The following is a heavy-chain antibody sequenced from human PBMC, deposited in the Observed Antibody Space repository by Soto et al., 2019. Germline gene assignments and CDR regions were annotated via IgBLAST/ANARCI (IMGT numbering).Heavy chain of an antibody. V-gene: IGHV2-5*02. Sequence: QITLKESGPAVVEATQTLKLTCAFTGFSLSATGVGVGWIRQSPGKALEWLALIYRDDEKRYPPSLTNRVSVTQDTSRSQVVLTMTNVGPLDTGTYYCAHIKTGYWQLALDGPFDYWGQGILVTVSS. CDR2: IYRDDEK. CDR3: AHIKTGYWQLALDGPFDY. D-gene: IGHD6-6*01. CDR1: GFSLSATGVG. J-gene: IGHJ4*02.